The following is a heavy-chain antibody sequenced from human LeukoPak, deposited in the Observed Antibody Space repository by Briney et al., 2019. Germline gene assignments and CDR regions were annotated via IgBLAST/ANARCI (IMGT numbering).Heavy chain of an antibody. V-gene: IGHV1-2*02. Sequence: EASVKVSCKASGYTFTGYYVHWVRQAPGQGLEWMGWINPNSGGTNYAQKFQGRVTMTRDTSISTAYMELSRLRSDDTAVYYCAREDILTGYYSPAPSYLIDYWGQGTLVTVSS. CDR1: GYTFTGYY. CDR3: AREDILTGYYSPAPSYLIDY. J-gene: IGHJ4*02. CDR2: INPNSGGT. D-gene: IGHD3-9*01.